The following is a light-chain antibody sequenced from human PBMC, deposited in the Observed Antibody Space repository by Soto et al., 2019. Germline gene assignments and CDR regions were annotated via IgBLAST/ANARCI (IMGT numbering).Light chain of an antibody. Sequence: IVLTQSPGALSLSPGEGATLSCRASQTVSNFLACYQQKPGQAPRLLIYDASNRATGIPARFSGSGSATDFTLTISSLEPEDFAVYYCQQRSSWITFGQGTRLEI. CDR1: QTVSNF. J-gene: IGKJ5*01. CDR2: DAS. CDR3: QQRSSWIT. V-gene: IGKV3-11*01.